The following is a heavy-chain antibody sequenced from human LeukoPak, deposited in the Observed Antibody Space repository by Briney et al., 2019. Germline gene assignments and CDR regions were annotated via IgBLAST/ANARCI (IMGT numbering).Heavy chain of an antibody. CDR2: INDSGGIT. Sequence: QTGGSLRLSCAASGFTFSSYAMSWVRQAPGKGLEGVSAINDSGGITYYTDSVKGRFTISRDNVKNSLYVQMNSLRAEDTAVYYCARALYRKYIVVVNAKNYWYFDLWGRGTLVTVSS. D-gene: IGHD2-21*01. V-gene: IGHV3-23*01. J-gene: IGHJ2*01. CDR1: GFTFSSYA. CDR3: ARALYRKYIVVVNAKNYWYFDL.